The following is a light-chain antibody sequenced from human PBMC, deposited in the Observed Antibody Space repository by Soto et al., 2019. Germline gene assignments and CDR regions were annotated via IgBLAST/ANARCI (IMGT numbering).Light chain of an antibody. CDR1: QTISSW. Sequence: IPMTQSPSSLSGSVLDRVPIXWRASQTISSWLAWYQQKPGKAPKLLIYKASTLKSGVPSRFSGSGSGTEFTLTISSLQPDDFATYYCQHYNSYSEAFGQGTKVDIK. CDR3: QHYNSYSEA. CDR2: KAS. V-gene: IGKV1-5*03. J-gene: IGKJ1*01.